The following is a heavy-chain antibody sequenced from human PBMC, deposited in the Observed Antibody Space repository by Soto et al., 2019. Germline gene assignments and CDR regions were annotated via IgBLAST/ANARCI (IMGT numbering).Heavy chain of an antibody. J-gene: IGHJ4*02. CDR1: GGSISSYY. Sequence: SETLSLTCTVSGGSISSYYWSWIRQPPGKGLEWIGYIYYSGSINYNPSLKSRVTISVDTSKNQFSLKLSSVTAADTAVYYCARDLYGDKPYYFDYRGQGTLVTVSS. CDR2: IYYSGSI. CDR3: ARDLYGDKPYYFDY. V-gene: IGHV4-59*01. D-gene: IGHD4-17*01.